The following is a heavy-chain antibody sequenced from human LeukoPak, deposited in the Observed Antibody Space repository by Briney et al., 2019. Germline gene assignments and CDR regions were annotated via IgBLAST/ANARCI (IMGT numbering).Heavy chain of an antibody. J-gene: IGHJ4*02. CDR1: GGTFSSYA. CDR3: ARDSGGNRNPNFDY. D-gene: IGHD4-23*01. V-gene: IGHV1-69*04. CDR2: IIPILGIA. Sequence: GASVKVSCKASGGTFSSYAISWVRQAPGQGLEWMGRIIPILGIANYAQKFQGRVTITADKSTSTAYMELSSLRSEDTAVYYCARDSGGNRNPNFDYWGQGTLVTVSS.